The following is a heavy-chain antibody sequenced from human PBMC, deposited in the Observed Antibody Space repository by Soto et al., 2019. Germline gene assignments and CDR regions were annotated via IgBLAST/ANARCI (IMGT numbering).Heavy chain of an antibody. V-gene: IGHV4-39*01. Sequence: PSETLTPTFYVSGDPIGTTHSYCAWNRQSPAKGLEWIGNIHYSGSTYYMPSLRSRVTLSVDTSKNQFSLRLTSVTAEDTAVYYCARHEGNGNVWPLDYWGQGILVTVSS. CDR1: GDPIGTTHSY. J-gene: IGHJ4*02. D-gene: IGHD2-8*01. CDR2: IHYSGST. CDR3: ARHEGNGNVWPLDY.